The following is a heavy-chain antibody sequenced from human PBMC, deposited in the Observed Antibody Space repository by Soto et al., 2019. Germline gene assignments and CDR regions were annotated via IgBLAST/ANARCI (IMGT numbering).Heavy chain of an antibody. CDR2: IIHILGIA. D-gene: IGHD3-10*01. V-gene: IGHV1-69*08. J-gene: IGHJ4*02. CDR3: AREEYYYVSGAFFDY. Sequence: QVQLVQSGAEVKKPGSSVKVSCKASGGTFSSYTISWVRQAPGQGLEWMGRIIHILGIANYAQKFQGRVTITADKATSTAYMELSSLRSEDTAVYYCAREEYYYVSGAFFDYWGQGTLVTVSS. CDR1: GGTFSSYT.